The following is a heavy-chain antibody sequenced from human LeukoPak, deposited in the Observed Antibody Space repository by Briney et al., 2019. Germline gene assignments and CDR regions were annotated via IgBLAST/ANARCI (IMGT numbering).Heavy chain of an antibody. CDR2: INPNSGGT. Sequence: EASVKVSCKASGYTFTGYYMHWVRQAPGHGLEWLGWINPNSGGTNYAQKFQGWVTMTRDTSISTAYMELSRLRSDDTAVYYCATARCGGDCYPSFDYWGQGTLVTVSS. V-gene: IGHV1-2*04. J-gene: IGHJ4*02. CDR3: ATARCGGDCYPSFDY. D-gene: IGHD2-21*02. CDR1: GYTFTGYY.